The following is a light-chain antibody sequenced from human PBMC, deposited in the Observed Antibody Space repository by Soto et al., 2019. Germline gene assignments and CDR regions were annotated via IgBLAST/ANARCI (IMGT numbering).Light chain of an antibody. Sequence: QSVLTQPPSVSGAPGQRVIISCTGGSSNIGAGFDVYWHQQLPGTAPKLLINGNNNRPSGVPDRFSGSKSGTSASLAISGLQAEDEADYYCQSYDSSLRGSVFGGGTKLTVL. V-gene: IGLV1-40*01. CDR3: QSYDSSLRGSV. J-gene: IGLJ2*01. CDR1: SSNIGAGFD. CDR2: GNN.